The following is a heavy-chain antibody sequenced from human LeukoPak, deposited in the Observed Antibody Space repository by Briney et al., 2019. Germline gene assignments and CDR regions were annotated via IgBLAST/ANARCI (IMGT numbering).Heavy chain of an antibody. J-gene: IGHJ4*02. CDR3: ARGTLGYCSSTNCHSDY. D-gene: IGHD2-2*01. CDR2: IYYSGST. CDR1: GGSISSYY. V-gene: IGHV4-59*01. Sequence: SETLSLTCTVSGGSISSYYWSWIRQPPGKGLEWIGYIYYSGSTNYNPSLKSRVTISVDTSKNQFSLKLSSVTAADTAVYYCARGTLGYCSSTNCHSDYWGQGTLVTVSS.